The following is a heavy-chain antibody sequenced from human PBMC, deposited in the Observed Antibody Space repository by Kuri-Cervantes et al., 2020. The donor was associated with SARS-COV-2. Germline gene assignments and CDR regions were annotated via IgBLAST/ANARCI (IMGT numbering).Heavy chain of an antibody. Sequence: GESLKISCAASGFTFSSYAMHWVRQAPGKGLEWVAVISYDGSNKYYADSVKGRFTISRDNSKNTLFLQMTSLRPDDTAMYFCAREGDYGWWGRGTLVTDSS. V-gene: IGHV3-30*14. CDR1: GFTFSSYA. CDR2: ISYDGSNK. J-gene: IGHJ4*02. D-gene: IGHD4-17*01. CDR3: AREGDYGW.